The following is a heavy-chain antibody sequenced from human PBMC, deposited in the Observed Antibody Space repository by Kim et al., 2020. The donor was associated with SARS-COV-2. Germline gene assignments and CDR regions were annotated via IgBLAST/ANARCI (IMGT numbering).Heavy chain of an antibody. V-gene: IGHV3-30*02. CDR3: AKGGVAARFNGYY. D-gene: IGHD6-6*01. Sequence: YADSVKGRFTISRDNSKNTLYLQMNSLRAEDTTVYYCAKGGVAARFNGYYWGQGTLVTVSS. J-gene: IGHJ4*02.